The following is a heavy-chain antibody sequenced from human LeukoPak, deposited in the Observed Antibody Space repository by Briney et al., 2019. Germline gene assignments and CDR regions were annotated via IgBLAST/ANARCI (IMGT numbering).Heavy chain of an antibody. CDR1: VGSISSYY. J-gene: IGHJ6*02. CDR3: ARGYGYNPH. CDR2: IYYSGST. V-gene: IGHV4-59*01. D-gene: IGHD5-24*01. Sequence: PSETLSLTCTVSVGSISSYYWSWIRQPPGKGLEWIGYIYYSGSTNYNPSLKSRVTISVDTSKNQFSLKLSSVTAADTAVYYCARGYGYNPHWGQGTTVTVSS.